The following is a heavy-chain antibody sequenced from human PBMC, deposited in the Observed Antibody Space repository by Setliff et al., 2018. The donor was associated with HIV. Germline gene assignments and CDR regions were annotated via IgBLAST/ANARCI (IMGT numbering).Heavy chain of an antibody. CDR2: IYYSGST. CDR1: GGSISSHY. V-gene: IGHV4-59*11. Sequence: SETLSLTCTVSGGSISSHYWSWIRQPPGKGLEWIGSIYYSGSTNHNPSLKSRVTISVDTSKNQFSLKLSSVTAADTAVYYCARAITMIVVVTSNWFDPWGQGTLVTVSS. CDR3: ARAITMIVVVTSNWFDP. D-gene: IGHD3-22*01. J-gene: IGHJ5*02.